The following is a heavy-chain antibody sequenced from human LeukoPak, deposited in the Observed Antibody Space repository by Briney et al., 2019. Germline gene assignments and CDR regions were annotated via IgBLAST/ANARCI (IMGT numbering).Heavy chain of an antibody. Sequence: ASVKVSCKASGYTFTGYYMHWVRQAPGQGLEWMGRINPDSGGTNYAQKFQGRVTMTRDTSISTAYMELSRLRSDDTAVYYCARESSGWYYHYWGQGTLVTVSS. CDR2: INPDSGGT. D-gene: IGHD6-19*01. CDR3: ARESSGWYYHY. CDR1: GYTFTGYY. J-gene: IGHJ4*02. V-gene: IGHV1-2*06.